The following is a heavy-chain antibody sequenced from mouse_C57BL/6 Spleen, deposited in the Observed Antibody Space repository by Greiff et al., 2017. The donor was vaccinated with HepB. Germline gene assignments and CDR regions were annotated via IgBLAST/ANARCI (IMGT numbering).Heavy chain of an antibody. D-gene: IGHD4-1*01. CDR3: ARSNWDWFAY. CDR1: GYSITSGYY. V-gene: IGHV3-6*01. CDR2: ISYDGSN. J-gene: IGHJ3*01. Sequence: VQLKESGPGLVKPSQSLSLTCSVTGYSITSGYYWNWIRQFPGNKLEWMGYISYDGSNNYNPSLKNRISITRDTSKNQFFLKLNSVTTEDTATYYCARSNWDWFAYWGQGTLVTVSA.